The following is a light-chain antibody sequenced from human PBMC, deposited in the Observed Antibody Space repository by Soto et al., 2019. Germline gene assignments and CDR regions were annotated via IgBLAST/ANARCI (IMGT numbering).Light chain of an antibody. CDR2: DIS. V-gene: IGKV3D-15*01. CDR3: KQYHDWPPT. Sequence: EVVMAQAPATLSVSRGERATLSCRASESVSSNLAWYEQKPGQAASLLIYDISARATAIPTRFSGSVSGIEFTLTISSLQSADFAVYYCKQYHDWPPTFGGGKTVDMK. J-gene: IGKJ4*01. CDR1: ESVSSN.